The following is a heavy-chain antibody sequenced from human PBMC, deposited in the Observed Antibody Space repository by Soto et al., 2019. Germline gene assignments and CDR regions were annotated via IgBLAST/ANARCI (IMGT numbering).Heavy chain of an antibody. CDR2: ISYDGGNK. CDR1: GFTFSSYA. D-gene: IGHD1-26*01. J-gene: IGHJ3*02. V-gene: IGHV3-30-3*01. CDR3: AREGIVQDDAFDI. Sequence: GGSLRLSCGASGFTFSSYAMHWVRQAPGKGLEWVGVISYDGGNKYYADSVKGRFTISRDNSKNTLYVQMNSLRAEDTAVYYCAREGIVQDDAFDIWGQGTMVT.